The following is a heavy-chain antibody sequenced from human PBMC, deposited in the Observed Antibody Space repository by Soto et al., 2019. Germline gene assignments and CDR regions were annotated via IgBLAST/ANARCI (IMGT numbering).Heavy chain of an antibody. D-gene: IGHD5-18*01. CDR3: ARGRGYGYGIDY. J-gene: IGHJ4*02. CDR1: SDSITGHY. Sequence: ELLSLSCAVASDSITGHYWSWIRQPPGKGLEFIGYIQDTGSTNCNPFLKSRVTISIDTSKNHFYLHLSSVTAADTAIYYCARGRGYGYGIDYWGQGTLVTVSS. V-gene: IGHV4-59*11. CDR2: IQDTGST.